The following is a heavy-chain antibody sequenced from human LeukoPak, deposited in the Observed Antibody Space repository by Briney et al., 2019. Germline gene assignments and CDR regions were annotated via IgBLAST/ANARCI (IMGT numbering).Heavy chain of an antibody. CDR2: ISTYNGNT. Sequence: ASVKVSCKASGYTFTNYGISWVRQAPGQGLEWIGWISTYNGNTDYAQTLQGRITMTTDTSTSTAYMELRSLRSDDTAVYYCPRNGRGVISDSWFDPWGQGTLVTVSS. CDR1: GYTFTNYG. CDR3: PRNGRGVISDSWFDP. J-gene: IGHJ5*02. D-gene: IGHD3-10*02. V-gene: IGHV1-18*01.